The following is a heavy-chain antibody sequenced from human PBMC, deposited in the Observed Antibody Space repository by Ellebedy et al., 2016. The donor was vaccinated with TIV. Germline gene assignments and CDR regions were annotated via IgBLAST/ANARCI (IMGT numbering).Heavy chain of an antibody. D-gene: IGHD1-26*01. V-gene: IGHV3-23*01. J-gene: IGHJ3*02. CDR1: GFTFSSCW. CDR3: ARGGGERLRYAFDI. CDR2: MSASGGNT. Sequence: PGGSLRLSCVVSGFTFSSCWMTRVRQAPGKGLEWVSAMSASGGNTYYADSVKGRFTISRDNSKNTVYLQMNSLRDEDTAVYYCARGGGERLRYAFDIWGHGTLVTVSS.